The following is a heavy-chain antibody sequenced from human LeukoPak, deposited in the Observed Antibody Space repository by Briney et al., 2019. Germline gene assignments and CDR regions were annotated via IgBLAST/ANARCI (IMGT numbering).Heavy chain of an antibody. D-gene: IGHD3-10*02. CDR1: GFTFSSYE. CDR3: AELGITMIGGV. CDR2: ISSSCSTI. V-gene: IGHV3-48*03. Sequence: PGGSLRLSCAASGFTFSSYEMNWVRQAPGKGLGVVSYISSSCSTIYYADPVKGRFTISRDNAKNSLYLQMNSLRAEDTAVYYCAELGITMIGGVWGKGTTVTISS. J-gene: IGHJ6*04.